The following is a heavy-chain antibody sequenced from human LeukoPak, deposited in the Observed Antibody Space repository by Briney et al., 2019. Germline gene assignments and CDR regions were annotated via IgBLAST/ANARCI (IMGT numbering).Heavy chain of an antibody. Sequence: SETLSLTCAVYGGPLSGYYWSWIRQPPGKGLEWIGEINHSGTTNSKSSLKSRVTISLDTSKNQFSLKLRSVTAADTAVYYCARVQRTTVTLYYYFGMDVWGQGTTVTVSS. CDR3: ARVQRTTVTLYYYFGMDV. CDR1: GGPLSGYY. D-gene: IGHD4-11*01. V-gene: IGHV4-34*01. J-gene: IGHJ6*02. CDR2: INHSGTT.